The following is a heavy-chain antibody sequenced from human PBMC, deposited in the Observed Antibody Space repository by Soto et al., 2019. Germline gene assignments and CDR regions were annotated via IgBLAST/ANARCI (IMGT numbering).Heavy chain of an antibody. J-gene: IGHJ6*02. CDR2: ISAYNGNT. CDR1: GYTFTSYG. Sequence: ASVKVSFKASGYTFTSYGISWVRQAPGQGLEWMGWISAYNGNTNYAQKLQGRVTMTTDTSTSTAYMELRSLRSDDTAVYYCARDPVRGYSGYGYYYGMDVWGQGTTVTVSS. V-gene: IGHV1-18*01. CDR3: ARDPVRGYSGYGYYYGMDV. D-gene: IGHD5-12*01.